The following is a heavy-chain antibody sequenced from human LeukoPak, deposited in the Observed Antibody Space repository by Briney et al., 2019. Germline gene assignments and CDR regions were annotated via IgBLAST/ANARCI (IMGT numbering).Heavy chain of an antibody. J-gene: IGHJ4*02. V-gene: IGHV4-59*12. Sequence: SETLSLTCTVSGGSISSYYWSWIRQPPGKGLEWIGYIYYSGSTNYKPSLKSRVTISVDTSKNQFSLKLSSVTAADTAVYYCARYADSSSWYQPLLDYWGQGTLVTVSS. CDR3: ARYADSSSWYQPLLDY. D-gene: IGHD6-13*01. CDR2: IYYSGST. CDR1: GGSISSYY.